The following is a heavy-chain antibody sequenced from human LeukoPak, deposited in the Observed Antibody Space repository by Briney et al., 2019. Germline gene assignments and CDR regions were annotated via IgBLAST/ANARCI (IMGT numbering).Heavy chain of an antibody. CDR3: ARHRHSHHYDY. Sequence: SETLSLTCAVYGGSFSDYYWSWIRQPPGKGLEWIGEINHSGSTNYNPSLKSRVTISVDTSKNQFSLKLSSVTAADTAVYYCARHRHSHHYDYWGQGTLVTVSS. J-gene: IGHJ4*02. CDR1: GGSFSDYY. D-gene: IGHD5-18*01. CDR2: INHSGST. V-gene: IGHV4-34*01.